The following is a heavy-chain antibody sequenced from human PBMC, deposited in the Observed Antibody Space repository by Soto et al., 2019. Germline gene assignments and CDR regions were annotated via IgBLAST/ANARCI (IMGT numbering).Heavy chain of an antibody. J-gene: IGHJ5*02. CDR2: INHSGSP. D-gene: IGHD1-1*01. V-gene: IGHV4-34*01. CDR1: GGSFSGYY. Sequence: QVRLQQWGTGLLKSSETLSLTCAVHGGSFSGYYWSCLRQPPGKGLEWIGEINHSGSPNYNPSLKSRVTISVDTSKNQFSLKMTSVTAADTAVYYCATANWSHHYFDPWGQGTLVTVSS. CDR3: ATANWSHHYFDP.